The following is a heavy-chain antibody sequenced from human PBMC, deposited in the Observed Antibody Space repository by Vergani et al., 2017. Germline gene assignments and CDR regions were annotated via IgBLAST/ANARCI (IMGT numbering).Heavy chain of an antibody. V-gene: IGHV3-21*01. CDR2: ISSSSSYI. CDR1: GFTFSSYS. J-gene: IGHJ3*02. CDR3: ASHDSSGWNGENDAFDI. D-gene: IGHD6-19*01. Sequence: EVQLVESGGGLVKPGGSLRLSCAASGFTFSSYSMNWVRQAPGKGLEWVSSISSSSSYIYYADSVKGRFTISRDNAKNSLYLQMNSLRAEDTAVYYCASHDSSGWNGENDAFDIWGQGTMVTVSS.